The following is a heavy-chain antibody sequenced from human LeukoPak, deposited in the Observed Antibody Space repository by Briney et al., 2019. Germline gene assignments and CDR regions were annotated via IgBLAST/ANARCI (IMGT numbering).Heavy chain of an antibody. D-gene: IGHD3-22*01. V-gene: IGHV3-53*01. CDR1: GFTVSSNY. J-gene: IGHJ3*02. CDR3: AREYDSSGHDAFDI. Sequence: GGSLRLSCAASGFTVSSNYMSWVRQAPGKGLEWVSVIYSGGSTYYADSVKDRFTISRDNSKNTLYLQMNSLRAEDTAVYYCAREYDSSGHDAFDIWGQGTMVTVSS. CDR2: IYSGGST.